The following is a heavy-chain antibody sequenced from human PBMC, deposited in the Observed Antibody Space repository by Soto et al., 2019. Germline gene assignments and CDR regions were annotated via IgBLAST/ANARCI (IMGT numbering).Heavy chain of an antibody. CDR2: MYYSGLT. D-gene: IGHD6-6*01. CDR1: GGSISSSSDY. CDR3: ERRHSIAALQVDS. J-gene: IGHJ4*02. Sequence: KAXGTLSLTFTVSGGSISSSSDYGGGIRQPPGKGLEWIGSMYYSGLTYYNPSLKSRVTISVDTSKNQFSLKLSSVTAADTAVYYCERRHSIAALQVDSWGQGTLVTVSS. V-gene: IGHV4-39*01.